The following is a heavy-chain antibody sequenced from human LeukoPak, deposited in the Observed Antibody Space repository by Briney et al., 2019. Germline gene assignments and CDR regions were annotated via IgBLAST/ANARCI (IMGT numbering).Heavy chain of an antibody. D-gene: IGHD3-16*02. CDR3: ARDGGGYPPPPDY. CDR2: ISSSSGTI. Sequence: GGSLRLSCAASGFTFSSYSMNWVRQAPGKGLEWVSYISSSSGTIYYADSVKGRFTISRDNAKNSLYLQMNSLRAEDMAVYYCARDGGGYPPPPDYWGQGTLVTVSS. J-gene: IGHJ4*02. V-gene: IGHV3-48*01. CDR1: GFTFSSYS.